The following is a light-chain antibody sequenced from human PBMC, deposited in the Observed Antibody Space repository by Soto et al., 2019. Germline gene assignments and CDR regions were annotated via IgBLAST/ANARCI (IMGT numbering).Light chain of an antibody. CDR2: EDN. Sequence: NFMLTQPHSVSESPGKTVTISCTRSSGSIASNYVQWYQQRPGSAPTTVIYEDNQRPSGVPDRFSGSIDSSSNSASLTISGLKTEDEADYYCQSTVFGGGTQLTVL. J-gene: IGLJ2*01. CDR1: SGSIASNY. V-gene: IGLV6-57*04. CDR3: QSTV.